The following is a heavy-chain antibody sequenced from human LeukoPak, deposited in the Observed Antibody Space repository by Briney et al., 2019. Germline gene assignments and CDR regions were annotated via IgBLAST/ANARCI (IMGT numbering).Heavy chain of an antibody. D-gene: IGHD6-19*01. J-gene: IGHJ4*02. Sequence: ASVKVSCKASGYTLTSYGISWVRQAPGQGLEWVGWVSAYNGNTNYAQKLQGRVTMTTDTSTSTAYMELRSLRSDDTAVYYCARGLDSSGWYTGDYWGQGTLVTVSS. CDR2: VSAYNGNT. CDR1: GYTLTSYG. CDR3: ARGLDSSGWYTGDY. V-gene: IGHV1-18*01.